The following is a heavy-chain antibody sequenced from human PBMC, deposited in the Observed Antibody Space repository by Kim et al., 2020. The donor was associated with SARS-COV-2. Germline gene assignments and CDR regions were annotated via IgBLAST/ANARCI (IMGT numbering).Heavy chain of an antibody. CDR2: IWYDGSNK. CDR3: AKDIPIDYYDSSGYPDY. Sequence: GGSLRLSCAASGFTFSSYGMHWVRQAPGKGLEWVAVIWYDGSNKYYADSVKGRFTISRDNSKNTLYLQMNSLRAEDTAVYYCAKDIPIDYYDSSGYPDYWGQGTLVTVSS. CDR1: GFTFSSYG. D-gene: IGHD3-22*01. J-gene: IGHJ4*02. V-gene: IGHV3-33*06.